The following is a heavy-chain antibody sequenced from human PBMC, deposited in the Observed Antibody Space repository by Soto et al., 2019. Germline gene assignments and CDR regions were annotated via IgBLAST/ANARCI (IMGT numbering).Heavy chain of an antibody. J-gene: IGHJ4*02. Sequence: QITLKESGPTLVEPTQNLTLTCTFSELSLSTSGVGVGWIRQPPGKALEWLALIYWDDDKRYSPSLKSRLTITKVTSNNQVVLTMTNMDPVDTATYYCVHSHVLRWFGFDSWGQGTLVTVPS. V-gene: IGHV2-5*02. CDR3: VHSHVLRWFGFDS. CDR2: IYWDDDK. D-gene: IGHD3-10*01. CDR1: ELSLSTSGVG.